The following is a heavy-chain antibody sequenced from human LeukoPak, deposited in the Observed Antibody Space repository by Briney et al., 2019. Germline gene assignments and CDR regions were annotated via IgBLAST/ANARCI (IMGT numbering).Heavy chain of an antibody. CDR3: AKGTSSWHEFDS. CDR2: IKQDGSEK. Sequence: GGSLRLSCAASGFTFSRSWMSWVRQAPGKGLEWVANIKQDGSEKYYVDSVKGRFTISRDNSKNYLYLQMNSLRAEDTALYYCAKGTSSWHEFDSWGQGTLVTVSS. J-gene: IGHJ4*02. V-gene: IGHV3-7*03. D-gene: IGHD6-13*01. CDR1: GFTFSRSW.